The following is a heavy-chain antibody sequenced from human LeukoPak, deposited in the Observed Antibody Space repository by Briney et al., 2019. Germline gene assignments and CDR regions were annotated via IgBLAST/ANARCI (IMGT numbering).Heavy chain of an antibody. CDR1: GYSISSGYY. V-gene: IGHV4-38-2*02. Sequence: SETLSLTCTVSGYSISSGYYWGWIRQPPGKGLEWIGSIYHSGSAYYSPSLKSRVTISVDTSKNQFSLKLSSVTAADTAVYYCARATDTYYYDSSGSHLDYWGQGTLVTVSS. CDR3: ARATDTYYYDSSGSHLDY. D-gene: IGHD3-22*01. J-gene: IGHJ4*02. CDR2: IYHSGSA.